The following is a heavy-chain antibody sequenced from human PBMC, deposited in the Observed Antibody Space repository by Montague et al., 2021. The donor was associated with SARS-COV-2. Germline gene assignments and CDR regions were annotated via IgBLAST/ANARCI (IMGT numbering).Heavy chain of an antibody. CDR3: AREGLHNWFDP. CDR2: IYYRGST. CDR1: NGSINSYY. V-gene: IGHV4-59*01. Sequence: SETLSLTCTVSNGSINSYYWSWVRQPPGKRLEWIGYIYYRGSTNYNPSLESGVTMSIDTSKNQFSLKLRSVTAADTAVYFCAREGLHNWFDPWGQGTLVIVSS. J-gene: IGHJ5*02.